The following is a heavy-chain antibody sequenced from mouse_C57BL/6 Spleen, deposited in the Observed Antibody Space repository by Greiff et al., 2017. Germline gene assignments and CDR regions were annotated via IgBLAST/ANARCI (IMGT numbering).Heavy chain of an antibody. Sequence: EVKLVGSGPELVKPGASVKIPCKASGYTFTDYNMDWVKQSHGKSLEWIGDINPNNGGTIYNQKFKGKATLTVDKSSSTAYMELRSLTSEDTAVYYCARKGGGFDVWGTGTTVTVSS. V-gene: IGHV1-18*01. CDR3: ARKGGGFDV. J-gene: IGHJ1*03. CDR2: INPNNGGT. CDR1: GYTFTDYN.